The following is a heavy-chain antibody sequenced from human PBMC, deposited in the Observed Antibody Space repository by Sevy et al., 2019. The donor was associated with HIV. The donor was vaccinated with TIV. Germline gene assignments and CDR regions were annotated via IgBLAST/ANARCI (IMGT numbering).Heavy chain of an antibody. D-gene: IGHD3-10*01. V-gene: IGHV3-30*18. Sequence: GGSLRLSCAASGFTFSSYGMHWVRQAPGKGLEWVAVISYDGSNKYYADSVKVRFTISRDNSKNTLYLQMNSLRAEDTAVYYCAKDPIWFGELLRPGHDAFDIWGQGTMVTVSS. J-gene: IGHJ3*02. CDR3: AKDPIWFGELLRPGHDAFDI. CDR1: GFTFSSYG. CDR2: ISYDGSNK.